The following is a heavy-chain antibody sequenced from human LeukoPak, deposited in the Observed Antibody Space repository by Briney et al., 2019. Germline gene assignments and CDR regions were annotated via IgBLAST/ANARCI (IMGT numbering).Heavy chain of an antibody. CDR1: GFSFSSYW. D-gene: IGHD3-10*01. CDR3: TRDAWGDRDNYFDC. Sequence: GGSLRLSCAASGFSFSSYWMHWVRQAPGKGLVWVSRINSNGRNTSYADSVKGRFTISRDNAKNTLYLEMNNLRAEDTAVYYCTRDAWGDRDNYFDCWGQGTLVTVSS. CDR2: INSNGRNT. V-gene: IGHV3-74*01. J-gene: IGHJ4*02.